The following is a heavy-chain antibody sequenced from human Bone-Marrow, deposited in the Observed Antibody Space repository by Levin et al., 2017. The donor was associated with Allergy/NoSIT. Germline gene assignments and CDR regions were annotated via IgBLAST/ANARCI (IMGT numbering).Heavy chain of an antibody. CDR1: GYTFTGYY. Sequence: GESLKISCKASGYTFTGYYMHWVRQAPGQGLEWMGWINPNSGGTNYAQKFQGRVTMTRDTSISTAYMELSRLRSDDTAVYYCARVSLITMVRGVIGWFDPWGQGTLVTVSS. D-gene: IGHD3-10*01. J-gene: IGHJ5*02. CDR3: ARVSLITMVRGVIGWFDP. V-gene: IGHV1-2*02. CDR2: INPNSGGT.